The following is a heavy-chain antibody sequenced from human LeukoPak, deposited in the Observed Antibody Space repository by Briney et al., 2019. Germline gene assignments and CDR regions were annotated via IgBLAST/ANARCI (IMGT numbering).Heavy chain of an antibody. CDR3: ARAPLWFGELSWYYFGY. CDR2: IYSGGST. J-gene: IGHJ4*02. V-gene: IGHV3-66*01. D-gene: IGHD3-10*01. Sequence: GGSLRLSCAASGFTVSSNYMSWVRQAPGKGLEWVSVIYSGGSTYYADSVKGRFTISRDNSKNTLYLQMNSLRAEDTAVYYCARAPLWFGELSWYYFGYWGQGTLVTVSS. CDR1: GFTVSSNY.